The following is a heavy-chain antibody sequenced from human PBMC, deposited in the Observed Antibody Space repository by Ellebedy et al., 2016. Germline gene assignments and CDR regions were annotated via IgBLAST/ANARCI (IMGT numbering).Heavy chain of an antibody. CDR2: ISSNGGST. D-gene: IGHD6-19*01. CDR1: GFTFISYA. Sequence: GESLKISXAASGFTFISYAMHWVRQAPGKGLEYVSAISSNGGSTYYADSVKGRFTISRDNSKNTLYLQMSSLRAEDTAVYYCRGTVADSHTFDIWGQGTMVTVSS. CDR3: RGTVADSHTFDI. V-gene: IGHV3-64D*06. J-gene: IGHJ3*02.